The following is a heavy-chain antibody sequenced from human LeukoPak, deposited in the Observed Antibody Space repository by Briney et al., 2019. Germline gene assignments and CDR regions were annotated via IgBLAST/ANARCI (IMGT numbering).Heavy chain of an antibody. Sequence: GESLKISCKGSGYIFTNYWIGWVRQMPGKGLEWMGIIYPGDSDSRFSPSFQGQVTISADKSISTAYLQWSSLKASDTAMYYCARHEGIAVAASPIWGQGTMVTVSS. CDR1: GYIFTNYW. V-gene: IGHV5-51*01. CDR3: ARHEGIAVAASPI. CDR2: IYPGDSDS. D-gene: IGHD6-19*01. J-gene: IGHJ3*02.